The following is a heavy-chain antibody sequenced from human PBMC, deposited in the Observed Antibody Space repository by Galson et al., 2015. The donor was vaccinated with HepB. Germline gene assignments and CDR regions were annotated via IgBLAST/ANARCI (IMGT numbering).Heavy chain of an antibody. J-gene: IGHJ4*02. D-gene: IGHD2-2*01. CDR2: ISGSGGST. CDR3: AKDRDCSSTSCPVDY. CDR1: GFTFSSYA. V-gene: IGHV3-23*01. Sequence: SLRLSCAASGFTFSSYAMSWVRQAPGKGLGWVSAISGSGGSTYYADSVKGRFTISRDNSKNTLYLQMNSLRAEDTAVYYCAKDRDCSSTSCPVDYWGQGTLVTVSS.